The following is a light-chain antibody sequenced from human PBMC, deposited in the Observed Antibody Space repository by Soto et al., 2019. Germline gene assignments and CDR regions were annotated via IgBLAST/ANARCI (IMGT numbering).Light chain of an antibody. V-gene: IGKV3-15*01. CDR2: AAS. Sequence: DIVMTQSPATLSVSPGERATLSCRASQSVSSDLLAWYQLKPDQAPRLLISAASTRATGVPARFSGSGSGTEFTLTISSLQSEDFAVYYCQQYNDWPGTFGQGTRLEIK. CDR1: QSVSSD. CDR3: QQYNDWPGT. J-gene: IGKJ5*01.